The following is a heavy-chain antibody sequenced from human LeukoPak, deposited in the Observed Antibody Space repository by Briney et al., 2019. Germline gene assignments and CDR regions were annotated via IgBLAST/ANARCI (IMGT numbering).Heavy chain of an antibody. D-gene: IGHD2-15*01. CDR3: ARDQGYCSGGSCYGYYYYGMDV. CDR2: ISYDGSNK. CDR1: GFTFSSYS. Sequence: PGGSLRLSCAASGFTFSSYSMNWVRQAPGKGPEWVAVISYDGSNKYYADSVKGRFTISRHSSKNTLYLQMNSLRAEDTAVYYCARDQGYCSGGSCYGYYYYGMDVWGQGTTVTVSS. J-gene: IGHJ6*02. V-gene: IGHV3-30*03.